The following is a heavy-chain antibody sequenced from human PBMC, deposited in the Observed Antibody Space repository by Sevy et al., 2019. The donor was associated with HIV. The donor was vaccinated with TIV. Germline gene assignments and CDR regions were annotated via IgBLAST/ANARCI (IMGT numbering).Heavy chain of an antibody. CDR1: GFNFSSHK. D-gene: IGHD3-3*01. CDR3: AKEGAFWSGYYVDY. J-gene: IGHJ4*02. Sequence: GGSLRLSCAASGFNFSSHKMNWIRQAPGKGLEWVAYISDGGAVIHYADSVKGRFTISRDNSKNSLYLQRNSLRADDTAVYYCAKEGAFWSGYYVDYWGQGTLVTVSS. V-gene: IGHV3-48*03. CDR2: ISDGGAVI.